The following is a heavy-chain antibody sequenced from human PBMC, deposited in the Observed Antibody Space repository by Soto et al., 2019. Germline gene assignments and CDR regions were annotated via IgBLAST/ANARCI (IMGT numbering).Heavy chain of an antibody. CDR2: VSPENRNA. CDR3: EVTTGY. CDR1: GYTFTEYD. J-gene: IGHJ4*02. V-gene: IGHV1-8*01. Sequence: GASVKVSGKTSGYTFTEYDINWVRQAPGQGLEYMGWVSPENRNAGYAPQFRGRVSMTADTSINTVYLELTTLTYEDTAVYYCEVTTGYWGQGTMVTVSS. D-gene: IGHD4-17*01.